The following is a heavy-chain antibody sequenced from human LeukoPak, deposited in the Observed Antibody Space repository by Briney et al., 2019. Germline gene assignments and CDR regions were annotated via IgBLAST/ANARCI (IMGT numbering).Heavy chain of an antibody. CDR2: INPSGGST. Sequence: ASVKVSCKASRYTFSRYYMHWVRQSAGPQLECMGIINPSGGSTSYAPKFQGRVTMTRDTSTSTVYMELSRLRSEDTAVYYCARASGAGGMLYGPDYWGQGTLITVSS. CDR3: ARASGAGGMLYGPDY. V-gene: IGHV1-46*01. J-gene: IGHJ4*02. D-gene: IGHD2-8*01. CDR1: RYTFSRYY.